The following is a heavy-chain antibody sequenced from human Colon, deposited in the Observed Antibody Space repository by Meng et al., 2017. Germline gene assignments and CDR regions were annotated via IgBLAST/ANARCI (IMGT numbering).Heavy chain of an antibody. D-gene: IGHD3-10*01. CDR1: GDSVTSNRAL. V-gene: IGHV6-1*01. Sequence: QVQLQQSCPGLVKTSPTLSPTCAISGDSVTSNRALWQWVRQSPSRGLEWLGQTYYRSEWQNHYGVSVKSRITINADTSRNHLSLHLNSVTPEDTAVYYCTTWYGEYWGQGTLVTVSS. J-gene: IGHJ4*02. CDR3: TTWYGEY. CDR2: TYYRSEWQN.